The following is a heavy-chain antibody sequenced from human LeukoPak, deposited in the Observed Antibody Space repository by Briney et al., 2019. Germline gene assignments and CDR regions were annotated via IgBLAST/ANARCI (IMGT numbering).Heavy chain of an antibody. V-gene: IGHV3-21*01. Sequence: GGSLRLSCAASGFTFSNFWMNWVRQAPGKGLEWVSSISSSSSYIYYADSVKGRFTNSRDNAKNSLYLQMNSLRAEDTAVYYCAREDSSGWYYWGQGTLVTVSS. D-gene: IGHD6-19*01. CDR1: GFTFSNFW. J-gene: IGHJ4*02. CDR2: ISSSSSYI. CDR3: AREDSSGWYY.